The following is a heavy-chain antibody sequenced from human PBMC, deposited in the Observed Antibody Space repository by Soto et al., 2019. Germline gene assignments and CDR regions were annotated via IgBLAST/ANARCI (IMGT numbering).Heavy chain of an antibody. CDR1: GGTFSSYA. D-gene: IGHD5-12*01. Sequence: ASVKVSCKASGGTFSSYAISWVRQAPGQGLEWMGGIIPIFGTANYAQNFQGRVTITADESTSTAYMELSSLRSEDTAVYYCARGGGVSIVAEMDVCGQWTTVTVSS. V-gene: IGHV1-69*13. CDR2: IIPIFGTA. J-gene: IGHJ6*02. CDR3: ARGGGVSIVAEMDV.